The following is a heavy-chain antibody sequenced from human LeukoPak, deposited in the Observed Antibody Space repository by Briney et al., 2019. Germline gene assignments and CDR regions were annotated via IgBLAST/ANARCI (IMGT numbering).Heavy chain of an antibody. Sequence: GGSLRLSCAASGFTVSSNYMSWVRQAPGKGLEWVSVIYSGGSTYYADSVKGRFTISRDNSKNTLYLQMNSLRAEDRAVYYCAKGATLSRTGTTAYFDYWGQGTLVTVSS. CDR3: AKGATLSRTGTTAYFDY. J-gene: IGHJ4*02. CDR2: IYSGGST. D-gene: IGHD1/OR15-1a*01. V-gene: IGHV3-53*01. CDR1: GFTVSSNY.